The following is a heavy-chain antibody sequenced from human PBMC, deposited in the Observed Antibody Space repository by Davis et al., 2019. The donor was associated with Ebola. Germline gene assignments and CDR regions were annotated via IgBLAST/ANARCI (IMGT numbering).Heavy chain of an antibody. D-gene: IGHD3-22*01. CDR3: ARGIDPSDSSSYYRF. CDR2: VYYSGDT. V-gene: IGHV4-61*01. J-gene: IGHJ4*02. CDR1: GYSITNGYF. Sequence: PSETLSLTCSVSGYSITNGYFWGWIRQPPGKGLEWIGYVYYSGDTDYNPSLKRRVTISIDTSKSQFSLRLSSVTAADTAVYYCARGIDPSDSSSYYRFWGPGTLVTVSS.